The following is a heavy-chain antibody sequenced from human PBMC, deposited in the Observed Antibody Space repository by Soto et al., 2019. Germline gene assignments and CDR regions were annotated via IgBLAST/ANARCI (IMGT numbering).Heavy chain of an antibody. CDR1: GGSISSGGYY. D-gene: IGHD5-18*01. Sequence: SETLSLTCTVSGGSISSGGYYWTWIRQPPGEGLEWIGFISYSGTTSYSPSLKSRVAISLDTSKNQFSLSLNFVTAADTAVYYCARGRGYSYGLDPWGQGSLVTVSS. CDR3: ARGRGYSYGLDP. J-gene: IGHJ5*02. V-gene: IGHV4-30-4*08. CDR2: ISYSGTT.